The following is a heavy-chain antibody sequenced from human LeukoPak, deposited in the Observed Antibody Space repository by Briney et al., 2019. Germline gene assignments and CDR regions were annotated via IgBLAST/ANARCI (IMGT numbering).Heavy chain of an antibody. CDR3: ARAKGSGTYSAWFES. CDR1: GFSFSDYY. V-gene: IGHV3-11*01. D-gene: IGHD3-10*01. CDR2: ISHHDNSA. Sequence: GGSLRLSCAASGFSFSDYYMSWVRQAPGKGPEWISSISHHDNSADYIESVKGRFTVSRDNAKESLYLQMNSLRVEDTAIYYCARAKGSGTYSAWFESWGQGTLVTVSS. J-gene: IGHJ5*01.